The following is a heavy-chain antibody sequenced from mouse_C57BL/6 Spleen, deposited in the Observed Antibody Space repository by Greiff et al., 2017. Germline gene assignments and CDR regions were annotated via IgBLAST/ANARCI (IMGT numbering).Heavy chain of an antibody. J-gene: IGHJ4*01. CDR3: ARELFWGAMDY. CDR1: GFTFSDYG. V-gene: IGHV5-17*01. D-gene: IGHD1-1*02. CDR2: ISSGSSTI. Sequence: EVKLVESGGGLVKPGGSLKLSCAASGFTFSDYGMHWVRQAPEKGLEWVAYISSGSSTIYYADTVKGRFTISRDNAKNTLLLQMTSLRSEDTAMYYCARELFWGAMDYWGQGTSVTVSS.